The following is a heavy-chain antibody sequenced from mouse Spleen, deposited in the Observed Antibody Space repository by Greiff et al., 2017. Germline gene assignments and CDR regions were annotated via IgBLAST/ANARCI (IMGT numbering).Heavy chain of an antibody. CDR2: ISSGGSYT. J-gene: IGHJ4*01. D-gene: IGHD1-1*01. CDR3: ARQDYYGSSYYAMDY. CDR1: GFTFSSYG. V-gene: IGHV5-6*03. Sequence: EVKLVESGGGLVQPGGSRKLSCAASGFTFSSYGMSWVRQTPDKRLEWVATISSGGSYTYYPDSVKGRFTISRDNAKNTLYLQMSSLKSEDTAMYYCARQDYYGSSYYAMDYWGQGTSVTVSS.